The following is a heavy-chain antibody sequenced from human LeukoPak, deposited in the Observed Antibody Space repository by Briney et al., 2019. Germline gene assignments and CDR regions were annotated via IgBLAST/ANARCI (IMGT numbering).Heavy chain of an antibody. CDR2: IIPIFGTA. V-gene: IGHV1-69*13. CDR3: ARDHDFWSGYHDY. Sequence: ASVKVSCKASGGTFSSYAISWVLQAPGQGLEWMGGIIPIFGTANYAQKFQGRVTITADESTSTAYMELSSLRSEDTAVYYCARDHDFWSGYHDYWGQGTLVTVSS. CDR1: GGTFSSYA. D-gene: IGHD3-3*01. J-gene: IGHJ4*02.